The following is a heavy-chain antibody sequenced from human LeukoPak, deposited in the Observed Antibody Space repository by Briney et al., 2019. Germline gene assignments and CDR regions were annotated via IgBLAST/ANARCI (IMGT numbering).Heavy chain of an antibody. CDR2: ISSSSSTI. J-gene: IGHJ6*03. CDR1: GFTFSGYS. CDR3: ARAFDTSWDYYYMDV. V-gene: IGHV3-48*04. D-gene: IGHD2-2*01. Sequence: GGSLRLSCAASGFTFSGYSMNWVRQAPGKGLEWVSYISSSSSTIYYADSVKGRFTISRDNAKDSLYLQVNSLRADDTAVYYCARAFDTSWDYYYMDVWGSGTTVTVSS.